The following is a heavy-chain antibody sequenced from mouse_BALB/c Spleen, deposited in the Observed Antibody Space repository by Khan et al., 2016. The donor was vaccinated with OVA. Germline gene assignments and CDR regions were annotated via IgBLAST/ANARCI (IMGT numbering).Heavy chain of an antibody. CDR2: IYPTYVDT. V-gene: IGHV1S56*01. CDR1: GYTFTSYY. J-gene: IGHJ2*01. CDR3: ARSGSGTVFDY. Sequence: QVQLQQPGPELVKPGASVRISCKASGYTFTSYYIHWVRQRPGQGLEWIGWIYPTYVDTKYNEKFKGKATLTADKSSSAAYMQFSSLTSEDSAVYCCARSGSGTVFDYWGQGTTLTVSS. D-gene: IGHD3-1*01.